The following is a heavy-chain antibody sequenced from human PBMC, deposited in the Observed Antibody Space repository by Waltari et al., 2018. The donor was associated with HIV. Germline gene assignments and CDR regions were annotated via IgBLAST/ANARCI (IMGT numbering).Heavy chain of an antibody. V-gene: IGHV1-69*13. CDR2: ISPIFGTA. Sequence: QVQLVQSGAEVKKPGSSVKVSCKASGGTFSSYAISWVRQAPGQGREWMGGISPIFGTANYAPKFQGRVTITADESTSTAYMELSSLRSEDTAVYYCARGDSGYSSGWYGVALGNWGQGTLVTVSS. CDR1: GGTFSSYA. J-gene: IGHJ4*02. CDR3: ARGDSGYSSGWYGVALGN. D-gene: IGHD6-19*01.